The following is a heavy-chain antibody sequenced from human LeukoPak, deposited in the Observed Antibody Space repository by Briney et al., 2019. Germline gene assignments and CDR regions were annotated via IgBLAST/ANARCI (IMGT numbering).Heavy chain of an antibody. CDR3: ARDPSIAAAGFAFDI. CDR2: ISSSSSYI. J-gene: IGHJ3*02. Sequence: GGSLRLSCAASGFTSSSYSMNWVRQAPGKGLEWVSSISSSSSYIYYADSVKGRFTISRDNAKNSLYLQMNSLRAVDTAVYYCARDPSIAAAGFAFDIWGQGTMVTVSS. D-gene: IGHD6-13*01. CDR1: GFTSSSYS. V-gene: IGHV3-21*01.